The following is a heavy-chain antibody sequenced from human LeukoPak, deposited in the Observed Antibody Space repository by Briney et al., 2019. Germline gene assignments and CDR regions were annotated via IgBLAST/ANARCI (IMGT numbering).Heavy chain of an antibody. CDR2: INPGGGST. Sequence: GASVNVSCKASGGTFSSYAISWVRQAPGQGLEWMGIINPGGGSTTYAQKFQGRVTMTRDTSTSTVYMEVSSLRSEDTAVYYCASCCSGDPDGFDIWGQGTMVTVSS. V-gene: IGHV1-46*01. CDR3: ASCCSGDPDGFDI. J-gene: IGHJ3*02. D-gene: IGHD2-15*01. CDR1: GGTFSSYA.